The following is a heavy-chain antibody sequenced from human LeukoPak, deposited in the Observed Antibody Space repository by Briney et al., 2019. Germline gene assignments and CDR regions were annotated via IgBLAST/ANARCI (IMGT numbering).Heavy chain of an antibody. D-gene: IGHD4-17*01. CDR3: ARDGGYGEILRYYFDY. V-gene: IGHV3-33*01. CDR1: GFTFSSYG. CDR2: IWYDGSNK. J-gene: IGHJ4*02. Sequence: GRSLRLSCAASGFTFSSYGMHWVRQAPGKGLEWVAVIWYDGSNKYYADSVKGRFTISRDNSKNTLYLQVNSLRAEDTAVYYCARDGGYGEILRYYFDYWGQGTLVTVSS.